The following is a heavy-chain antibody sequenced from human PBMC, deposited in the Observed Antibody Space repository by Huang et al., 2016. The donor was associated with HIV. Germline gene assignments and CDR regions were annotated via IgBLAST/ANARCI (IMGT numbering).Heavy chain of an antibody. CDR2: ISDSGST. CDR1: GGSFSGHY. CDR3: ARMFKYDSGGYWGNDAFDI. V-gene: IGHV4-34*02. Sequence: QVQLQQWGAELLKPSETLSLTCAVSGGSFSGHYWTWIRQPPGRGLEWIGAISDSGSTTDNPSLKSRVTISGDTSQSQFSLKLNSVTAADTAIYYCARMFKYDSGGYWGNDAFDIWGQGTMVTVSS. D-gene: IGHD3-22*01. J-gene: IGHJ3*02.